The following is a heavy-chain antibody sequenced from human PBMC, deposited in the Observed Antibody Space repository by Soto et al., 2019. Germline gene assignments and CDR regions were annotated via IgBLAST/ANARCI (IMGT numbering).Heavy chain of an antibody. CDR2: IKTDGSST. V-gene: IGHV3-74*01. CDR1: GFTFSIYW. CDR3: ARVGVGHYEFDY. Sequence: EVQLVESGGALVQPGGSLRLSCAASGFTFSIYWMHCVRQAPGEGLVWVSRIKTDGSSTSYADSVKGRFTISRDNAKNTMYLQMNSLRAEDTAVYYCARVGVGHYEFDYWGQGTLVTVSS. J-gene: IGHJ4*02. D-gene: IGHD3-16*01.